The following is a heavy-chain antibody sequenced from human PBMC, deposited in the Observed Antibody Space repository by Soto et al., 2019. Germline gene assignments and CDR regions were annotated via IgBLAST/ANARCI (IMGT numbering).Heavy chain of an antibody. CDR1: GGSISSYY. V-gene: IGHV4-59*01. CDR3: ARVDYDSSGSMGPLYY. J-gene: IGHJ4*02. Sequence: SETLSLTCTVSGGSISSYYWSWIRQPPGKGLEWIGYIYYSGSTNYNPSLKSRVTISVDTSKNQFSLKLSSVTAADTAVYYCARVDYDSSGSMGPLYYWGQGTLVTVSS. CDR2: IYYSGST. D-gene: IGHD3-22*01.